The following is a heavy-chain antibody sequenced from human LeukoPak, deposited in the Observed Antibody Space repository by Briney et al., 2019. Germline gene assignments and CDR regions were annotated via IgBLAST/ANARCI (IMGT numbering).Heavy chain of an antibody. CDR3: ARAWDTAMVTREYYYYYYMDV. V-gene: IGHV1-69*05. CDR2: IIPIFGTA. Sequence: ASVKVSCKASGGTFSSYAISWVRQAPGQGLEWMGGIIPIFGTANYAQKFQGRVTITTDESTSTAYMELRSLRSEDTAVYYCARAWDTAMVTREYYYYYYMDVWGKGTTVTVSS. J-gene: IGHJ6*03. CDR1: GGTFSSYA. D-gene: IGHD5-18*01.